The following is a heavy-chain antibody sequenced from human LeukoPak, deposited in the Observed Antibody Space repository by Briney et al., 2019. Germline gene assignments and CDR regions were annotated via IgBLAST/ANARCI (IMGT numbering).Heavy chain of an antibody. CDR1: GFTFSNAW. V-gene: IGHV3-30*02. Sequence: GGSLRLSCAASGFTFSNAWMSWVRQAPGKGLEWVAFIRYDGSNKYYADSVKGRFTISRDNSKNTLYLQMNSLRAEDTAVYYCAKDGDTPGGVDYWGQGTLVTVSS. CDR3: AKDGDTPGGVDY. CDR2: IRYDGSNK. D-gene: IGHD2-2*02. J-gene: IGHJ4*02.